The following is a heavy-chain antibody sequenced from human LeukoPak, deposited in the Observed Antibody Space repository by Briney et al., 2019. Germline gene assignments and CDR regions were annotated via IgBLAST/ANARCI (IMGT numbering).Heavy chain of an antibody. Sequence: PGWSVRLSCAAYGFTFSDYYMSWIRQAPGKGLEWVSSIGFSGSPIYYADSVKGRFTISRDNAKNSLYLQMNSLRAEDTAVYYCARDRFSGSYPLDYWGQGTLVTVSS. V-gene: IGHV3-11*01. CDR3: ARDRFSGSYPLDY. D-gene: IGHD1-26*01. J-gene: IGHJ4*02. CDR1: GFTFSDYY. CDR2: IGFSGSPI.